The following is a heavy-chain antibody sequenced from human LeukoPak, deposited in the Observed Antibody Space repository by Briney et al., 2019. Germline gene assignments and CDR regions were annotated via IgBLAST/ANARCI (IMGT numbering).Heavy chain of an antibody. CDR2: IYYSGST. V-gene: IGHV4-59*08. J-gene: IGHJ4*02. D-gene: IGHD3-16*01. Sequence: PSETLSLTCTVSGGSINTYYWSWIRQPPGKGLEWIGYIYYSGSTNYNPSLKSRVTISVDTSKNQFSLKLSSVTAEDTAVYYCARSFRDLYYFDYWGQGTLVTVSS. CDR1: GGSINTYY. CDR3: ARSFRDLYYFDY.